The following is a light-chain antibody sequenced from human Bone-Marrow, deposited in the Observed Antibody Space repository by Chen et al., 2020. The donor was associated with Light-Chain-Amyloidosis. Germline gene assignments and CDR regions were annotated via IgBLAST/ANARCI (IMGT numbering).Light chain of an antibody. CDR3: CSFARNDDWV. J-gene: IGLJ3*02. CDR2: EGT. CDR1: SGDLGGYDF. Sequence: QSALTQPPSASGSLGQSVTISCAGTSGDLGGYDFVSWYQQHPGKAPKLMIHEGTKRPSGVPSRFSGSKSGNTASLTVSGLQAEDEADYYCCSFARNDDWVFGGGTKLTVL. V-gene: IGLV2-8*01.